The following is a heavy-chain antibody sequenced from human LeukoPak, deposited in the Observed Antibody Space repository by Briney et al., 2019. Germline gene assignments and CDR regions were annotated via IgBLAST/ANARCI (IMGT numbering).Heavy chain of an antibody. J-gene: IGHJ4*02. CDR2: MYYSGST. CDR3: ARQYYYNRAIYSKLDY. CDR1: GGSISSSYY. V-gene: IGHV4-39*01. Sequence: PSETLSLTCTVSGGSISSSYYWGWIRPPPGKGLEWIGSMYYSGSTYYNPSLKSRVTISVDTSKNQFSLKLSSVTAADTAVYYCARQYYYNRAIYSKLDYRGQGTLVTVSS. D-gene: IGHD3-22*01.